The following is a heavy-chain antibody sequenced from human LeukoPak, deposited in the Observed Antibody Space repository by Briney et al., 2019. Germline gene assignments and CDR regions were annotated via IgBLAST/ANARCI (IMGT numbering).Heavy chain of an antibody. V-gene: IGHV3-66*02. D-gene: IGHD3-22*01. J-gene: IGHJ4*02. CDR2: IYSGGST. CDR1: GFTVSSNY. Sequence: GGSLRLSCAASGFTVSSNYMSWVRQAPGKGLEWVSVIYSGGSTYYADSVKGRFTISRDNSKNTLYLRMNSLRAEDTAVYYCARDARVYDSSGYYYSHFDYWGQGTLVTVSS. CDR3: ARDARVYDSSGYYYSHFDY.